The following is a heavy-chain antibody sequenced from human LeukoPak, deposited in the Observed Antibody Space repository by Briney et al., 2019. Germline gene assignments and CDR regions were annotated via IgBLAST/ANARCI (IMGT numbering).Heavy chain of an antibody. CDR3: ARGWGPEYSSSDYYYYGMDV. CDR2: INHSGST. V-gene: IGHV4-34*01. CDR1: GGSFSGYY. D-gene: IGHD6-6*01. J-gene: IGHJ6*02. Sequence: SETLSLTCAVYGGSFSGYYWNWIRQPPGKGLEWIGEINHSGSTNYNPSLKSRVTISVDTSKNQFSLKLSSVTAADTAVYYCARGWGPEYSSSDYYYYGMDVWGQGTTVTVSS.